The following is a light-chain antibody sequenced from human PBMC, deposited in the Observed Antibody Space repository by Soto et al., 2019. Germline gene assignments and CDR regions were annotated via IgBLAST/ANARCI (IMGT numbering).Light chain of an antibody. J-gene: IGKJ1*01. Sequence: DIQMTQSPSSLSASVGDRVTITCRASQSINTLNWYQQKPGRAPKLLISSASGLQSGVPSRFSGRGSGTQFTLTISSLQPADFATYYCQQSHSYPLTFGQGTKV. CDR3: QQSHSYPLT. V-gene: IGKV1-39*01. CDR1: QSINT. CDR2: SAS.